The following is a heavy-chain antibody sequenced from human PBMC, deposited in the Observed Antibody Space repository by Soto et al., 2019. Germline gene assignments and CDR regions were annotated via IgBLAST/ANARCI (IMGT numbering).Heavy chain of an antibody. CDR3: TTDPSTVTTPAELHYYYYYGMDV. CDR2: IKSKTDGGTT. CDR1: GFTFSNAW. D-gene: IGHD4-17*01. Sequence: GGSLRLSCAASGFTFSNAWMSWVRQAPGKGLEWVGRIKSKTDGGTTDYAAPVKGRFTISRDDSKNTLYLQMNSLKTEDTAVYYWTTDPSTVTTPAELHYYYYYGMDVWGQGTTVTVSS. J-gene: IGHJ6*02. V-gene: IGHV3-15*01.